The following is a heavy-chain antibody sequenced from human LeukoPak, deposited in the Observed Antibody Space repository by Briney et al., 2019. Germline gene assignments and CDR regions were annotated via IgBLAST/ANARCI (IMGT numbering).Heavy chain of an antibody. D-gene: IGHD1-26*01. CDR2: IRWNSGSI. Sequence: GGSPRLSCAASGFTPADYAMHWVRQAPGKGLEWVSGIRWNSGSIGYADSVKGRFTISRDNAKTSLYLQMNSLRAEDTALYYCAKAPSSAYYYYGMDVWGQGTTVTVSS. J-gene: IGHJ6*02. CDR3: AKAPSSAYYYYGMDV. CDR1: GFTPADYA. V-gene: IGHV3-9*02.